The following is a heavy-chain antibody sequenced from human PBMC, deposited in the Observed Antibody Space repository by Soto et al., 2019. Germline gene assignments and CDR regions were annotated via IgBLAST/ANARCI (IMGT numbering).Heavy chain of an antibody. CDR3: ARGAECRGYCLKKFTWLAP. CDR1: GGSFSTYA. J-gene: IGHJ5*02. D-gene: IGHD2-15*01. CDR2: IIPIFDSP. V-gene: IGHV1-69*06. Sequence: QVQLVQSGAEVKKPGSSVRVSCKASGGSFSTYAFSWVRQAPGHGLEWMGGIIPIFDSPYYAQNFQGRVTIAADRATSTGYQELSSLTPEDTAVYYCARGAECRGYCLKKFTWLAPWGQGTLVTVSS.